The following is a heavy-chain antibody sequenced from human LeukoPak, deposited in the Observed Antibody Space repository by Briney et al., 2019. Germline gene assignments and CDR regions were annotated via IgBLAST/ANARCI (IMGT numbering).Heavy chain of an antibody. CDR3: ARGVFDDSSGYYYQDYYFDY. CDR1: GDSVSSNSAA. D-gene: IGHD3-22*01. V-gene: IGHV6-1*01. Sequence: SQTLSLTCAISGDSVSSNSAAWNWIRQSPSRGLEWLGRTYYRSKWYNDYAVSVKSRITINPDTSKNQFSLQLNSVTPEDTAVYYCARGVFDDSSGYYYQDYYFDYWGQGTLVTVSS. CDR2: TYYRSKWYN. J-gene: IGHJ4*02.